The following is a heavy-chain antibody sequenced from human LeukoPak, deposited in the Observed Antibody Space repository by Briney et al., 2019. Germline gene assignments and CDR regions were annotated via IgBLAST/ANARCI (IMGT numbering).Heavy chain of an antibody. D-gene: IGHD2-8*01. Sequence: SETLSLTCAVYGGSFSGYYWSWIRQPAGKGLEWIGRIYASGSTNFNPSLKTRVTMSVDTSKNQFSLKLRSVTAADTAVYYCARSRYETNVPFFDFWGQGSLVTVSS. CDR2: IYASGST. J-gene: IGHJ4*02. V-gene: IGHV4-59*10. CDR3: ARSRYETNVPFFDF. CDR1: GGSFSGYY.